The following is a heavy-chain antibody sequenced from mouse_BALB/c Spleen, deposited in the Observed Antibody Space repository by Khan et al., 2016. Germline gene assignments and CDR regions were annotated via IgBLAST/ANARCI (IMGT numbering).Heavy chain of an antibody. Sequence: EVQLQESGPSLVKPSQTLSLTCSVTGDSITSGYWNWIRKFPGNELEYMGSINQSGSTYYNPSLKSRISIIRDTSENQYYLQLSSVTTEDTATYYCSRYDGYYFDYWGQGTTLTVSS. CDR3: SRYDGYYFDY. CDR1: GDSITSGY. V-gene: IGHV3-8*02. J-gene: IGHJ2*01. D-gene: IGHD2-3*01. CDR2: INQSGST.